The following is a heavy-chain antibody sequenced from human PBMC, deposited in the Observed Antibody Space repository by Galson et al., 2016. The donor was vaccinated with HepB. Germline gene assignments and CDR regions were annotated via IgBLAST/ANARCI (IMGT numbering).Heavy chain of an antibody. CDR1: GGSITGGGYY. D-gene: IGHD5-18*01. V-gene: IGHV4-31*03. CDR3: ARGSGYSYTFDY. CDR2: IYYSGGT. J-gene: IGHJ4*02. Sequence: TLSLTCTASGGSITGGGYYWSWIRQHPGKGLEWIGYIYYSGGTYYNPSPKSRVIISVDTSKKQFSLKLSSVTAADTAVYHCARGSGYSYTFDYWGQGTLVTVSS.